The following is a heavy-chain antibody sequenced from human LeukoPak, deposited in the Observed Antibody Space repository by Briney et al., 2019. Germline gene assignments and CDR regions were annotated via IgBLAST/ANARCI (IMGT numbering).Heavy chain of an antibody. Sequence: SETLSLTCTVSGGSVSSGNYYWSWIRQPPGTGLDWIGYIYYSGSTNYNPSLKSRVTISADTSKNQFSLKLSSVTAADTAVYYCARATYSSGWTFDYWGQGTLVTVSS. V-gene: IGHV4-61*01. CDR3: ARATYSSGWTFDY. J-gene: IGHJ4*02. D-gene: IGHD6-19*01. CDR2: IYYSGST. CDR1: GGSVSSGNYY.